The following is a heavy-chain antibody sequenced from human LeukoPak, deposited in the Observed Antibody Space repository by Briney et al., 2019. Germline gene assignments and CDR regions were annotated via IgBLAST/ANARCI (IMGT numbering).Heavy chain of an antibody. D-gene: IGHD3-10*01. V-gene: IGHV3-15*07. Sequence: GGSLRLSCSASGLTVTNAWMNWVRQAPGEGLDWVGRIASKTDGGATDYAAPVKGRFTISRDDSKNTLNLQMNGLKTEDTAVYYCTTGIRGDWGQGTLVTVSS. CDR2: IASKTDGGAT. CDR3: TTGIRGD. J-gene: IGHJ4*02. CDR1: GLTVTNAW.